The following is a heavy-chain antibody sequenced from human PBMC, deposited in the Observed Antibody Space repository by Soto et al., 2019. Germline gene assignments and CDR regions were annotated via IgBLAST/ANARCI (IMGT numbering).Heavy chain of an antibody. Sequence: SETLSLTCTVSGGSISSYYWSWIRQPPGKGLEWIGYIYYSGSTNYNPSLKSRVTISVDTSKNQFSLKLSSVTAADTAVYYCERAYYYDSSGYHEYWGQGTLVNVSS. CDR3: ERAYYYDSSGYHEY. D-gene: IGHD3-22*01. CDR1: GGSISSYY. CDR2: IYYSGST. J-gene: IGHJ4*02. V-gene: IGHV4-59*01.